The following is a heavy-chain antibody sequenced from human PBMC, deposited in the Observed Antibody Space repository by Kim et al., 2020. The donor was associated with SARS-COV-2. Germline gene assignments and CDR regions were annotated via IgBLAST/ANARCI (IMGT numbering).Heavy chain of an antibody. CDR3: ARDPTHSSSWLPLYFDL. V-gene: IGHV1-69*01. J-gene: IGHJ2*01. Sequence: FQGRVTITADESTSTAYMELSSLRSEDTAVYYCARDPTHSSSWLPLYFDLWGRGTLVTVSS. D-gene: IGHD6-13*01.